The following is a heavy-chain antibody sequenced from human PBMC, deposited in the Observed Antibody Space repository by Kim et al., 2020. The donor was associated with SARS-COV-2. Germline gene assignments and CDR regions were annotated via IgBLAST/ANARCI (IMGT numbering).Heavy chain of an antibody. D-gene: IGHD2-2*01. J-gene: IGHJ6*02. CDR2: TYYRSKWYN. CDR3: AREDCSSTSCYEGDYYYYGMDV. Sequence: SQTLSLTCAISGDSVSSNSAAWNWIRQSPSRGLEWLGRTYYRSKWYNDYAVSEKSRITINPDTSKNQFSLQLNSVTPEDTAVYYCAREDCSSTSCYEGDYYYYGMDVWGQGTTVTVSS. V-gene: IGHV6-1*01. CDR1: GDSVSSNSAA.